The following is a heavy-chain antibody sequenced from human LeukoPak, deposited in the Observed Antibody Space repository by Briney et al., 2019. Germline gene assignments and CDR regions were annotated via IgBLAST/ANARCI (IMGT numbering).Heavy chain of an antibody. V-gene: IGHV4-38-2*02. D-gene: IGHD3-3*01. J-gene: IGHJ6*03. CDR1: GYSISSGYY. CDR3: AKYPITIFGVAVYYMDV. CDR2: IYHSGST. Sequence: SETLSLTCTVSGYSISSGYYWGWIRQPPGKGLEWIGSIYHSGSTYYNPSLKSRVTISVDTSKNQFSLRLSSVTAADTAVYYCAKYPITIFGVAVYYMDVWGKGTTVTVSS.